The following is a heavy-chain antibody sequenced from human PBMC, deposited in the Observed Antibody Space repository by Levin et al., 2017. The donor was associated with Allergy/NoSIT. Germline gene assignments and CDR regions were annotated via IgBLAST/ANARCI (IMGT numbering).Heavy chain of an antibody. CDR1: GFTFSSYS. J-gene: IGHJ3*02. V-gene: IGHV3-48*02. CDR2: ISSSSSTI. CDR3: ARDLLNYDILTGYYSDAFDI. D-gene: IGHD3-9*01. Sequence: ASVKVSCAASGFTFSSYSMNWVRQAPGKGLEWVSYISSSSSTIYYADSVKGRFTISRDNAKNSLYLQMNSLRDEDTAVYYCARDLLNYDILTGYYSDAFDIWGQGTMVTVSS.